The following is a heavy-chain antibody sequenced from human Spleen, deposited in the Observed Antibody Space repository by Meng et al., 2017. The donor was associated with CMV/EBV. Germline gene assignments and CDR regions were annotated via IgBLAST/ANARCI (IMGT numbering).Heavy chain of an antibody. Sequence: LNYRNAWREWVRQAAGKGLEGVGRIKSKTDGGTTDYAAPVKGRFTISRDDSKNTLYLQMNSLKTEDTAVYYCTTERYSSSWYVTRFDYWGQGTLVTVSS. J-gene: IGHJ4*02. CDR2: IKSKTDGGTT. D-gene: IGHD6-13*01. CDR3: TTERYSSSWYVTRFDY. V-gene: IGHV3-15*01. CDR1: LNYRNAW.